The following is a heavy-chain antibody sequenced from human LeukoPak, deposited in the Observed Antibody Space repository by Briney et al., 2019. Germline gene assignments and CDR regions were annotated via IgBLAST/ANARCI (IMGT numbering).Heavy chain of an antibody. D-gene: IGHD3-22*01. Sequence: PGGSLRLSCAASGFTFTNYDMHWVRHATGKGLEWVSGIDTAGDTYYPGSVKGRFTISRENAKNSMYLQMNSLRAGDTAVYYCVRLSPYDSSGYYYDYWGQGTLVTVSS. CDR3: VRLSPYDSSGYYYDY. CDR1: GFTFTNYD. CDR2: IDTAGDT. V-gene: IGHV3-13*01. J-gene: IGHJ4*02.